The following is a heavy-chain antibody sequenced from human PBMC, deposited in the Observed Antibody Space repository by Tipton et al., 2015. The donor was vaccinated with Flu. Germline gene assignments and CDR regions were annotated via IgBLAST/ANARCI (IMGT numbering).Heavy chain of an antibody. CDR3: ARGSLNIDY. CDR2: IFTSGIT. J-gene: IGHJ4*02. V-gene: IGHV4-4*07. CDR1: GGSINNFS. Sequence: TLSLTCTVSGGSINNFSWSWIRQTAGKGLEWIGRIFTSGITDYTQSLKSRVTVSIDASKRQVSLRLSSVTAADTAVYYCARGSLNIDYWGQGILVTVSS.